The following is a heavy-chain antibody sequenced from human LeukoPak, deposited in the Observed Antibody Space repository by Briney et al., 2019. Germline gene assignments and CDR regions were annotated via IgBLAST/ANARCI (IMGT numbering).Heavy chain of an antibody. V-gene: IGHV7-4-1*02. CDR1: GYTFTIFH. CDR2: ITTNTGNP. D-gene: IGHD4-23*01. Sequence: ASVKVSCKASGYTFTIFHIHWVRQAPGQGLEWMGWITTNTGNPTYAQGFTGRFVFSLDTSVSTAYLQISSLQTEDTAVYYCAREGYGGLIDFWGQEALVTVSS. J-gene: IGHJ4*02. CDR3: AREGYGGLIDF.